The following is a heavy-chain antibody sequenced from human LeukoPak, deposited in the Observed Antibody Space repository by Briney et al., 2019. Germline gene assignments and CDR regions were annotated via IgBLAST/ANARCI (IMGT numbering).Heavy chain of an antibody. Sequence: GGSLRLSCATSGFTFSSYDMHWVRQATGKGLEWVSAIDTADNTYYPDSVKGRFTVSRENAKNSFYLQMNSLRARDTAVYYCAREGRSCSTAICEFDYWGQGTLVTVSS. CDR2: IDTADNT. CDR3: AREGRSCSTAICEFDY. CDR1: GFTFSSYD. J-gene: IGHJ4*02. V-gene: IGHV3-13*01. D-gene: IGHD2-8*01.